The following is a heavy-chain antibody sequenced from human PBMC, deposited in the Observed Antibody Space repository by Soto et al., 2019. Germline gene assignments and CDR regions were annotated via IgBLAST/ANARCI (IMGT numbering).Heavy chain of an antibody. V-gene: IGHV4-59*02. Sequence: SETLSLTCNVSGASVSNGYWSWIRQPPGKRLEWIGFMYFGGSFNYNPSLTSRATISVETSKNQFSMKLTSVTASDTAVYYCARDRDYYYDSSGYSPLDYWGQGTLVT. D-gene: IGHD3-22*01. CDR2: MYFGGSF. J-gene: IGHJ4*02. CDR1: GASVSNGY. CDR3: ARDRDYYYDSSGYSPLDY.